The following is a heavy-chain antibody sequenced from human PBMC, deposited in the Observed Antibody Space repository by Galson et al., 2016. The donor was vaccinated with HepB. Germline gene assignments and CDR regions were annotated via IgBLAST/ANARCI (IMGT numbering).Heavy chain of an antibody. J-gene: IGHJ4*02. D-gene: IGHD4-17*01. CDR3: ARAAGDYGNDGFPNFDY. CDR1: GFTFSSYA. CDR2: ISGSDGRT. V-gene: IGHV3-23*01. Sequence: FLRLSCAASGFTFSSYAMVWVRQAPGKGLEWISAISGSDGRTYYADSVKGRFTISRDNSKNTLFLQMNSLRDEDTAVYFCARAAGDYGNDGFPNFDYWGQGTLVTVSS.